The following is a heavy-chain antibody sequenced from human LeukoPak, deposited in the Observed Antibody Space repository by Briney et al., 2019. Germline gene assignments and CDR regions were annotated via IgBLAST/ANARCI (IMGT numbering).Heavy chain of an antibody. Sequence: QPGGSLRLSCAASGFTFSSYGMHWVRQAPGKGLEWVAVIWYDGSNKYYADSVKGRFTISRDNSKNTLYLQMNSLRAEDTAVYYCARAADGYYYGSGSPGGFDYWGQGTLVTVSS. CDR2: IWYDGSNK. J-gene: IGHJ4*02. CDR3: ARAADGYYYGSGSPGGFDY. CDR1: GFTFSSYG. D-gene: IGHD3-10*01. V-gene: IGHV3-33*01.